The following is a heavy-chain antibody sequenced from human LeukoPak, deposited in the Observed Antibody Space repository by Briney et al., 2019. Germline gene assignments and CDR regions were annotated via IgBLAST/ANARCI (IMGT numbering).Heavy chain of an antibody. Sequence: ASVKVSCKASGYTFTRYYIHWVRQAPGQGLEWMGIINPSGGSTSYAQKFQGRVTMTRDMSTSTVYMELSSLRSEDTAVYYCARDGKPTSYYYYMDVWGKGTTVTASS. CDR2: INPSGGST. CDR3: ARDGKPTSYYYYMDV. D-gene: IGHD4-23*01. J-gene: IGHJ6*03. CDR1: GYTFTRYY. V-gene: IGHV1-46*01.